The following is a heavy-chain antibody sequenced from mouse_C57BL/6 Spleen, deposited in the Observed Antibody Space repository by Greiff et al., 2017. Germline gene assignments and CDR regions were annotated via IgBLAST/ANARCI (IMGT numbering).Heavy chain of an antibody. D-gene: IGHD1-1*01. CDR2: IYPGDGDT. CDR1: GYAFSSSW. J-gene: IGHJ1*03. Sequence: QVQLKESGPELVKPGASVKISCKASGYAFSSSWMNWVKQRPGKGLEWIGRIYPGDGDTNYNGKFKGKATLTADKSSSTAYMQLSSLTSEDSAVYFCARRGLYYGSSYPFYWYFDVWGTGTTVTVSS. V-gene: IGHV1-82*01. CDR3: ARRGLYYGSSYPFYWYFDV.